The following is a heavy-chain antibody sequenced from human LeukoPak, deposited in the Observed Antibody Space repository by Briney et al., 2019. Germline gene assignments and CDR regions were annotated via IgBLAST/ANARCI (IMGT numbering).Heavy chain of an antibody. CDR2: TYYRSKWYN. J-gene: IGHJ4*02. V-gene: IGHV6-1*01. CDR1: GDSVSSNSAA. Sequence: SQTLSLTCAISGDSVSSNSAAWNWIRQSPSRGLEWLGRTYYRSKWYNDYAVSVKSRITINPDTSKNQFSLQLSSVTPEDTAVYYCARGGKLYSSSWYAVDYWGQGTLVTVSS. CDR3: ARGGKLYSSSWYAVDY. D-gene: IGHD6-13*01.